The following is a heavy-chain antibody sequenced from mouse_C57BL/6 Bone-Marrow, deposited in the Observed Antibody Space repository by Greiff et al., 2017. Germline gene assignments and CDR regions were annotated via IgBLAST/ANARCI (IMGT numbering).Heavy chain of an antibody. V-gene: IGHV1-9*01. J-gene: IGHJ2*01. CDR2: IFPGSGST. Sequence: QVQLQQSGAELMKPGASVKISCKATGYTFTGYWIEWVKQRPGHGLEWIGEIFPGSGSTNYNEQFKGKATFTADTSSNPAYMQLSSLTTEDSASYYGARPHFYGSSYPCYIDYWGQGTTLTVSA. CDR3: ARPHFYGSSYPCYIDY. CDR1: GYTFTGYW. D-gene: IGHD1-1*01.